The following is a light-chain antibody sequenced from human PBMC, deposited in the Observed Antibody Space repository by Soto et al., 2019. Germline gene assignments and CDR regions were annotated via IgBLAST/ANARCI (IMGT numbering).Light chain of an antibody. CDR2: DAS. J-gene: IGKJ1*01. CDR3: QQRSNWPPT. Sequence: EIVMTQSPATLSVSPGERATLSCRASQSVSSNLAWYQQKPGQAPRLLIYDASTRATGIPARFIGSGSGTDFTLTITCLEPEDFAVYYCQQRSNWPPTFGQGTKVDIK. CDR1: QSVSSN. V-gene: IGKV3-11*01.